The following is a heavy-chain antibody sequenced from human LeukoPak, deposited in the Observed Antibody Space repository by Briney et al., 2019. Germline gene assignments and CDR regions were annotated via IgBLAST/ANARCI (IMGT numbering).Heavy chain of an antibody. CDR3: ARRAAIVVVPAARNWFDP. J-gene: IGHJ5*02. CDR1: GGSFSGYY. D-gene: IGHD2-2*01. Sequence: PSETLSLTCAVYGGSFSGYYWSWIRQPPGKGLEWIGEINHSGSTNYNPSLKSRVTISVDTSKNQFSLKLSSVTAADTAVYYCARRAAIVVVPAARNWFDPWGQGTLVTVSS. CDR2: INHSGST. V-gene: IGHV4-34*01.